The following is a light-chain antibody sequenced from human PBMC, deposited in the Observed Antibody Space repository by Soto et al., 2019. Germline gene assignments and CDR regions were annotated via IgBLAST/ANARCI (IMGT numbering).Light chain of an antibody. J-gene: IGKJ2*01. CDR1: QDISND. CDR3: QQYDDLPYT. Sequence: DIQMTQSPSSLSASVGDRVTVTCQASQDISNDLNWYQQKPGKAPKLLIYDASNLETGVPSRFSGSGSGTDFTFTFSSLQPEDLATYYCQQYDDLPYTFGQGTKLDIK. V-gene: IGKV1-33*01. CDR2: DAS.